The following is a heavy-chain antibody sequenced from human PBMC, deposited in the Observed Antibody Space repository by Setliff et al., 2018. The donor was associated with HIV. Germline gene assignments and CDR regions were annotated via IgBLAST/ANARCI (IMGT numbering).Heavy chain of an antibody. D-gene: IGHD3-10*01. CDR1: GGSISGYY. CDR3: ARHSGVASPNWFDP. CDR2: IFSSGST. Sequence: SETLSLTCTVSGGSISGYYWSWIRQSPGKGLEWIGYIFSSGSTNYNPSLQSRVTISIDTSKNQFSLKLRSVTAADTAVYYCARHSGVASPNWFDPWGQGTLVTVSS. J-gene: IGHJ5*02. V-gene: IGHV4-59*08.